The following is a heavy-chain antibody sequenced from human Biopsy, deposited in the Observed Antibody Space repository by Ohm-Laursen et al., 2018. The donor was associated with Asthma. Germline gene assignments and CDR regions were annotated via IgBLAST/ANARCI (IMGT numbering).Heavy chain of an antibody. CDR2: ISSSSSTI. CDR1: GFTVSSNG. J-gene: IGHJ6*02. Sequence: SLRLSCAAPGFTVSSNGMSWVRQPPGKGLEWVSYISSSSSTIYYADSVKGRFTISRDNAKNSLYLQMNSLRAEDTAVYYCARDANIYYDSSGYYYNYYYGMDVWGQGTTVTVSS. D-gene: IGHD3-22*01. V-gene: IGHV3-48*01. CDR3: ARDANIYYDSSGYYYNYYYGMDV.